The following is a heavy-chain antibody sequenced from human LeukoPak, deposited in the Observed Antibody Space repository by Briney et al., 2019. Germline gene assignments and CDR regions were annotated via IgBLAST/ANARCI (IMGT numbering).Heavy chain of an antibody. CDR1: GFTFSSYA. J-gene: IGHJ3*02. V-gene: IGHV3-23*01. Sequence: GGSLRLSCAASGFTFSSYAMSWVRQAPGKGLEWVSAISGSGGSTYYADSVKGRFTISKDNSKNTLYLQMNSLRAEDTAVYYCAKVPTRFLEWLLSYDAFDIWGQGTMVTVSS. CDR3: AKVPTRFLEWLLSYDAFDI. D-gene: IGHD3-3*01. CDR2: ISGSGGST.